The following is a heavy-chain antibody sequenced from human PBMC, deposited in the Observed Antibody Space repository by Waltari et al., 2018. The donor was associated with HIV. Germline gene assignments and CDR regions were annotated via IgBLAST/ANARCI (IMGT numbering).Heavy chain of an antibody. Sequence: QVQLVQSGAEVKKPGASVKVSCKASGYTFTSYYMHWVRQAPGQGLEWMGIINPSGGSTSYAQKFQGRVTMTRDTSTSTVYMELSSLRSEDTAVYYCARDQGPFWSGSNWFDPWGQGTLVTVSS. V-gene: IGHV1-46*01. CDR1: GYTFTSYY. D-gene: IGHD3-3*01. J-gene: IGHJ5*02. CDR3: ARDQGPFWSGSNWFDP. CDR2: INPSGGST.